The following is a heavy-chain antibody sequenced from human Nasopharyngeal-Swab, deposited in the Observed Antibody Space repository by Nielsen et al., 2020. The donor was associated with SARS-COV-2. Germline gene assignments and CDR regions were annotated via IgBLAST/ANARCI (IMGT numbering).Heavy chain of an antibody. CDR1: GYFFTDYY. CDR3: VRDDGDVPGITGSGPPGGF. D-gene: IGHD6-13*01. Sequence: ASMKVSCKASGYFFTDYYMHWVRQAPGQGLEWMGRINPYSGDTKYAQNFQGRVTVTRDTSINTVYVELSSLTSDDTAVYYCVRDDGDVPGITGSGPPGGFWGQGTLVTVSS. CDR2: INPYSGDT. J-gene: IGHJ4*02. V-gene: IGHV1-2*06.